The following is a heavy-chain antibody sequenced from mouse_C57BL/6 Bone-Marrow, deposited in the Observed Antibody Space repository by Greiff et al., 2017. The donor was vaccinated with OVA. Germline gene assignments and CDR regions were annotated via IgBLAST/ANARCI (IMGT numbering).Heavy chain of an antibody. J-gene: IGHJ2*01. V-gene: IGHV14-3*01. D-gene: IGHD1-1*01. CDR1: GFNIKNTY. Sequence: VQLKESVAELVRPGASVKLSCTASGFNIKNTYMHWVKQRPEQGLEWIGRIDPANGNTKYAPTFKGKATITADTSSNTAYLQLSSLTSEDTAIYYCAPYYYGSSYFDYWGQGTTLTVSS. CDR2: IDPANGNT. CDR3: APYYYGSSYFDY.